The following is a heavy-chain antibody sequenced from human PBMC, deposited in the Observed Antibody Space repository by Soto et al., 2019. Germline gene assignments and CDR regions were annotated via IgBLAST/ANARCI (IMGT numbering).Heavy chain of an antibody. CDR2: ITPLYGTK. CDR1: GGTFSSYS. V-gene: IGHV1-69*12. Sequence: QVQLVQSGPEVKEPGSSVKVSCKTSGGTFSSYSLNWVRQAPGQGLEWMGVITPLYGTKNYAQRFRGRVTFAADESTRTVFMELTRATSDDTAVYFCARGGTLTPFDPWGQETLVTVSS. D-gene: IGHD3-16*01. J-gene: IGHJ5*02. CDR3: ARGGTLTPFDP.